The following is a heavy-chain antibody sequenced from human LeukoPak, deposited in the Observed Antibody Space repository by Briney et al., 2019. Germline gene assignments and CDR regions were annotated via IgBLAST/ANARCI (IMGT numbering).Heavy chain of an antibody. V-gene: IGHV4-34*01. CDR2: INHSGST. Sequence: PSETLSLTCAVYGGSFSGYYWSWIRQPPGKGLECIGEINHSGSTNYNPPSLKSRVTISVDTSKNQCSLKLSAVTAADTAVYYCARVFEGNFDYCGHGTLVTVSP. J-gene: IGHJ4*01. CDR3: ARVFEGNFDY. CDR1: GGSFSGYY. D-gene: IGHD3-10*01.